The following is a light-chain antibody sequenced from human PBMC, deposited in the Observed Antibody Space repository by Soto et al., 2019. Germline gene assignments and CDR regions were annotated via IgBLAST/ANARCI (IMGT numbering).Light chain of an antibody. CDR2: GAP. CDR3: QQYNNWPPRT. CDR1: QSVSSN. V-gene: IGKV3-15*01. Sequence: EIVMTQSPATLSVSPGERATLSCRASQSVSSNLAWYQQKPGQAPRLLIYGAPSRATGIPARFSGSGSGTEFTLTISSLQSEDFAVYYCQQYNNWPPRTFGQGTTVE. J-gene: IGKJ1*01.